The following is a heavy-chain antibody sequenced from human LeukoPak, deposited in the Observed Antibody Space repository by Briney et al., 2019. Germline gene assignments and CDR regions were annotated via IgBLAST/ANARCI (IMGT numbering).Heavy chain of an antibody. D-gene: IGHD3-10*01. J-gene: IGHJ5*02. CDR2: ISSSSSYI. CDR3: ARSESLLWFGELLPNNWFDP. CDR1: GFTFSSDS. V-gene: IGHV3-21*01. Sequence: GRSLRPSCAASGFTFSSDSMNCVRQAPRKGLEWVSSISSSSSYIYYADSVKGRFTISRDNAKNSLYLQMNSLRAEDTAVYYCARSESLLWFGELLPNNWFDPWGQGTLVTVSS.